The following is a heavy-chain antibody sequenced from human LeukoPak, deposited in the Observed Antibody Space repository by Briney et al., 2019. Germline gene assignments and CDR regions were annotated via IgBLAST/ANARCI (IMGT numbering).Heavy chain of an antibody. Sequence: SVKVSCKASGGTYSSYGISWVRQAPGQGLEWMGRIIPILGIANYAQKFQGRVTITADKSTSTAYMELSSLRSEDTAVYYCAKTYYYDSSGYYYLYYFDYWGQGTLVTVSS. CDR3: AKTYYYDSSGYYYLYYFDY. CDR2: IIPILGIA. V-gene: IGHV1-69*04. D-gene: IGHD3-22*01. J-gene: IGHJ4*02. CDR1: GGTYSSYG.